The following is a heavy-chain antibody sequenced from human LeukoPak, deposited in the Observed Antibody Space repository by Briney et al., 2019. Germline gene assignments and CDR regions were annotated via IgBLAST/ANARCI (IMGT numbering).Heavy chain of an antibody. J-gene: IGHJ4*02. CDR2: VGIDSGNT. V-gene: IGHV3-21*05. CDR3: ARDYRFAFDN. Sequence: GGSLRLSCAASGFIFSDYSMNWGRQAPGKGLEWISYVGIDSGNTKYADSVKGRFTISGDNAKNSLYLEMNRLRVEDTAVYYFARDYRFAFDNWGQGTLVTVSS. CDR1: GFIFSDYS.